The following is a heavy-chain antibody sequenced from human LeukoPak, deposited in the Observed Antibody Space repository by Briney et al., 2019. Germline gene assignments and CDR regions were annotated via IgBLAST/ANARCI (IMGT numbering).Heavy chain of an antibody. Sequence: GGSLRFSCAASGFTLSSYAMHWVRQAPGKGLEWVAVISYDGSNKYYADSVKGRFTISRDNSNNTLFLHLNSLRGEDTAVYYCTRNSGWYGLSWGQGTLVTVSS. J-gene: IGHJ1*01. V-gene: IGHV3-30*04. CDR2: ISYDGSNK. D-gene: IGHD6-19*01. CDR3: TRNSGWYGLS. CDR1: GFTLSSYA.